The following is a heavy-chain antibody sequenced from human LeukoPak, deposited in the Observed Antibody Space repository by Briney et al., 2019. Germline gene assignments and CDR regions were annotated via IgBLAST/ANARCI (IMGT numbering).Heavy chain of an antibody. V-gene: IGHV3-23*01. J-gene: IGHJ4*02. CDR3: ATMGIAVVNSFDY. D-gene: IGHD6-19*01. Sequence: GGSLRLSXAASGFTFSSYAMSWVRQAPGKGLEWVSAISGSGGSTYYADSVKGRFTISRDNSKNTLYLQMNSLRAEVTAVYYCATMGIAVVNSFDYWGQGTLVTVSS. CDR2: ISGSGGST. CDR1: GFTFSSYA.